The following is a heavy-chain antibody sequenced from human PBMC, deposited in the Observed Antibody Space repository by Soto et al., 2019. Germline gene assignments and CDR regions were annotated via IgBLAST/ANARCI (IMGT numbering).Heavy chain of an antibody. CDR1: GFTVSSNY. D-gene: IGHD2-15*01. V-gene: IGHV3-66*01. Sequence: GGSLRLSCAASGFTVSSNYMSWVRQAPGKGLEWVSVIYSGGSTYYADSVKGRFTISRDNSKNTLYLQMNSLRAEDTAVYYCARDYVLQGRGYDYWGQGTLVTVSS. CDR2: IYSGGST. J-gene: IGHJ4*02. CDR3: ARDYVLQGRGYDY.